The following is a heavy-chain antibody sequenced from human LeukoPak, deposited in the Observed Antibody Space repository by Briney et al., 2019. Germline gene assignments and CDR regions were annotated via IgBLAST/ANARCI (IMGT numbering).Heavy chain of an antibody. J-gene: IGHJ4*02. Sequence: PGTSLRLSCEVSGFTFRTYGMHWVRQAPGKGLEWVAVIWYDASNKYYADSVKGRFTISRDNSKNSLYLQMSSLRVEDTAVYYCVRVPGSTWDLDFDYWGQGTLVTVSS. D-gene: IGHD6-13*01. V-gene: IGHV3-33*01. CDR3: VRVPGSTWDLDFDY. CDR1: GFTFRTYG. CDR2: IWYDASNK.